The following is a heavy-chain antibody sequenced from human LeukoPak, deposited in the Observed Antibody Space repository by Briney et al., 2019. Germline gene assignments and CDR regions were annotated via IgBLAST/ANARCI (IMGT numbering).Heavy chain of an antibody. CDR2: ISRSGGST. D-gene: IGHD4-17*01. Sequence: GGSLRLSCAASELHAMTWVRQGPGKGLEWVSAISRSGGSTYYADSVKGRFTISRDKSNNTMYLQMNSLRAEDTAVYYCAELGGKTAYGDEYYGMDVWGQGTTVTVSS. CDR3: AELGGKTAYGDEYYGMDV. CDR1: ELHA. J-gene: IGHJ6*02. V-gene: IGHV3-23*01.